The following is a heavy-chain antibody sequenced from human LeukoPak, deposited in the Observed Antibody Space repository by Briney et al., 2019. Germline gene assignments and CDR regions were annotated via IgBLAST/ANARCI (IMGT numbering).Heavy chain of an antibody. J-gene: IGHJ4*02. CDR1: GFTFSTYG. Sequence: QPGGSLRLSCAASGFTFSTYGMHWVRQAPGKGLEWVAVISYDGTKKYYADSVKGRFTISRDNSKNTLYLQMNSLRAEDAAMFYCAKDRQGDYYYRVIDYWGQGTLVTVSS. D-gene: IGHD3-22*01. CDR2: ISYDGTKK. V-gene: IGHV3-30*18. CDR3: AKDRQGDYYYRVIDY.